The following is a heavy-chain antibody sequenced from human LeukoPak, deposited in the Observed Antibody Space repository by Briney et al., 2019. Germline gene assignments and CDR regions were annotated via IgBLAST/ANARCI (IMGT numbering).Heavy chain of an antibody. J-gene: IGHJ4*02. Sequence: GASVKVSCKASGYTFTGYYTHWVRQAPGQGLEWMGWINPNSGGTNYAQKFQGRVTMTRDTSISTAYMELSRLRSDDTAVYYCARVPWTLYPYFDYWGQGTLVTVSS. CDR1: GYTFTGYY. CDR3: ARVPWTLYPYFDY. V-gene: IGHV1-2*02. D-gene: IGHD1-1*01. CDR2: INPNSGGT.